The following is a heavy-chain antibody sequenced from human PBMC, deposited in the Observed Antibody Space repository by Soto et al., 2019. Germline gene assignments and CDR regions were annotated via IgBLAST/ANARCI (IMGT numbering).Heavy chain of an antibody. CDR2: IIPIFGTA. Sequence: SVKVSCKASGGTFSSYAISWVRQAPGQGLEWMGGIIPIFGTANYAQKFQGRVTITADESTSTAYMELSSLRSEDTAVYYCARDLGAYSGGDCHNWFDPWGQGTLVTVSS. V-gene: IGHV1-69*13. D-gene: IGHD2-21*02. J-gene: IGHJ5*02. CDR3: ARDLGAYSGGDCHNWFDP. CDR1: GGTFSSYA.